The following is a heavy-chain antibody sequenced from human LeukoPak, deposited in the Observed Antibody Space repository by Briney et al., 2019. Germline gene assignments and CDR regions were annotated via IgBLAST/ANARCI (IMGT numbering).Heavy chain of an antibody. CDR1: GFTFTSSA. J-gene: IGHJ4*02. CDR3: AAVKAEWTQLSVQYYFDY. V-gene: IGHV1-58*01. D-gene: IGHD5-18*01. CDR2: IVVGSGNT. Sequence: ASVTVSCKASGFTFTSSAVQWVRQARGQRLEWIGWIVVGSGNTNYAQKFQERVTITRDMSTSTAYMELSSLRSEDTAVYYCAAVKAEWTQLSVQYYFDYWGQGTLVTVSS.